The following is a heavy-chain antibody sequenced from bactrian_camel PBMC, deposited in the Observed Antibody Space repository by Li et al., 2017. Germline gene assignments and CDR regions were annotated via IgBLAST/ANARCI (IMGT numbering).Heavy chain of an antibody. V-gene: IGHV3S25*01. CDR2: LVTSVADSP. J-gene: IGHJ4*01. D-gene: IGHD1*01. CDR3: VRDSIGAARVPYY. Sequence: QLVESGGGLVQPGGSLRLSCAASGFSISNNWMYWVRQAPGKGLEWVSSLVTSVADSPLYADSVKGRFTSSRDNAKKTVYLQMNSLKPEDTAVYYCVRDSIGAARVPYYWGQGTQVTVS. CDR1: GFSISNNW.